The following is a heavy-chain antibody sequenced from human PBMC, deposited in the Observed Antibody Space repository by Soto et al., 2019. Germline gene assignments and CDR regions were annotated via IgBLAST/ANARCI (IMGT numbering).Heavy chain of an antibody. V-gene: IGHV3-33*01. CDR2: IWYDGSNK. J-gene: IGHJ4*02. CDR1: GFTFSSYG. D-gene: IGHD2-15*01. Sequence: QVQLVESGGGVVQPGRSLRLSCAASGFTFSSYGMHWVRQAPGKGLEWVAVIWYDGSNKYYADSVKGRFTISRDNSKNTLYLQMNSRRVEDTAVYYCAREGTYCSGGSCYPHFDYWGQGTLVTVSS. CDR3: AREGTYCSGGSCYPHFDY.